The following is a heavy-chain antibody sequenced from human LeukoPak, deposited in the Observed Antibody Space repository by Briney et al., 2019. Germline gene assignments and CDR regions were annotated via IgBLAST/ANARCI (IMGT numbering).Heavy chain of an antibody. D-gene: IGHD2-15*01. V-gene: IGHV4-59*01. CDR1: GGSISSYY. J-gene: IGHJ4*02. CDR2: IYYSGST. CDR3: AREVGYCSGGSCYIYFDY. Sequence: SETLSLTCTVSGGSISSYYWSWIRQPPGKGLEWIGYIYYSGSTNYNASLTNRVTISVDTSKNQFSLKLSSVTAADTAVYYCAREVGYCSGGSCYIYFDYWGQGTLVTVSS.